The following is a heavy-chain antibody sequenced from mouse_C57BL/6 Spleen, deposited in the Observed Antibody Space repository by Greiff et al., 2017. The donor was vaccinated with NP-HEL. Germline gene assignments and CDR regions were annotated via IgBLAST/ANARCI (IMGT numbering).Heavy chain of an antibody. V-gene: IGHV10-1*01. D-gene: IGHD6-1*01. CDR2: IRSKSNNYAT. J-gene: IGHJ4*01. CDR1: GFSFNTYA. Sequence: EVMLVESGGGLVQPKGSLKLSCAASGFSFNTYAMNWVRQAPGKGLEWVARIRSKSNNYATYYADSVKDRFTISRDDSESMLYLQMNNLKTEDTAMYYCVRHEELPYYYAMDYWGQGTSVTVSS. CDR3: VRHEELPYYYAMDY.